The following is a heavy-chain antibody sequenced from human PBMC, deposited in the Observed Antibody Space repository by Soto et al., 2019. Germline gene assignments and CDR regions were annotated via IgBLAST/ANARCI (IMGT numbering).Heavy chain of an antibody. CDR1: GFTFSSYA. CDR2: ISSNGGST. Sequence: EVQLVESGGGLVQPGGSLRLSCAASGFTFSSYAMHWVRQAPGKGLEYVSAISSNGGSTYYANSVKGRFIISMDNSKNTLYLQMGSLRDEDMSVYYCARGPVFCRGYYMYYYYMDVWGKGTTVTVSS. D-gene: IGHD3-3*01. CDR3: ARGPVFCRGYYMYYYYMDV. V-gene: IGHV3-64*01. J-gene: IGHJ6*03.